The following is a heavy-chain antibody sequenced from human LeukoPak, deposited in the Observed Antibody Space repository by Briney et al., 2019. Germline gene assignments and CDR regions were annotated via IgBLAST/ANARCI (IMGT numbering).Heavy chain of an antibody. CDR2: IGGDGDYT. V-gene: IGHV3-23*01. J-gene: IGHJ6*03. CDR3: ANMDV. Sequence: GGSLRLSCAASGFTFSDYAMHWVRQAPGKGLEWVSGIGGDGDYTYYPDSVKGRFTISRDNSKNTLYLQMNSLRAEDTAVYYCANMDVWGKGTTVTVSS. CDR1: GFTFSDYA.